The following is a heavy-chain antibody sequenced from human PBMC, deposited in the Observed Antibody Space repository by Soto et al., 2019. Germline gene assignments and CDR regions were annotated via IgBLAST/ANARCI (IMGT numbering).Heavy chain of an antibody. D-gene: IGHD3-16*01. V-gene: IGHV3-21*01. CDR2: ISDTSTYK. Sequence: EVQLVESGGGLVKPGGSLRLSCSASGFTFSSYAMNWVRQAPGKGLEWVSSISDTSTYKYYADSVMGRISISRDNAKDSLYLQMNSLRAEDTAVYYCARAQGRGSYRHFDYWGQGTLVTVSS. CDR3: ARAQGRGSYRHFDY. J-gene: IGHJ4*02. CDR1: GFTFSSYA.